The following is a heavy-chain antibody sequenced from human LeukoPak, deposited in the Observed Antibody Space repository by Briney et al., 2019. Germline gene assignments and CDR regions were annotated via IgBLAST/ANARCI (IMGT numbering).Heavy chain of an antibody. V-gene: IGHV3-23*01. Sequence: PGGSLGLSCVASGFTFSSYAMSWVRQAPGKGLEWVSGISGSVGITFYADSVKGRFTISRDNSKNTLYLQMNSLRVEDTAIYYCAKDPRVFPLDPWGQGTLVTVSS. D-gene: IGHD2-21*01. CDR1: GFTFSSYA. CDR3: AKDPRVFPLDP. J-gene: IGHJ5*02. CDR2: ISGSVGIT.